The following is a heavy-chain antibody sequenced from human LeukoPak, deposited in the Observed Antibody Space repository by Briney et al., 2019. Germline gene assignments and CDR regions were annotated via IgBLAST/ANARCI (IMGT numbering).Heavy chain of an antibody. CDR3: ARERGDYYDSSGYYYYFDY. CDR1: GYSISSGYY. Sequence: SETLSLTCTVSGYSISSGYYWGWIRQPPGKGLEWIGSIYHSGSTYYNPSLKSRVTISVDTSKNQFSLKLSSVTAADTAVYYCARERGDYYDSSGYYYYFDYWGQGTLVTVSS. V-gene: IGHV4-38-2*02. CDR2: IYHSGST. D-gene: IGHD3-22*01. J-gene: IGHJ4*02.